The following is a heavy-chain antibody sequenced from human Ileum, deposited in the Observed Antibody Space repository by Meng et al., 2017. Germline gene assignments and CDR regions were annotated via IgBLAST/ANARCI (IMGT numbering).Heavy chain of an antibody. CDR2: IYHSGST. CDR1: GYSISSGYY. V-gene: IGHV4-38-2*02. J-gene: IGHJ6*02. Sequence: SETLSLTCAVSGYSISSGYYCGWIRQPPGKGLEWMGSIYHSGSTYYNPSLNSRVTISVDTSKNQFSLKLSSVTAADTAVYYCARDSDYDFWSGYYPLYGMDVWGQGTTVTVSS. CDR3: ARDSDYDFWSGYYPLYGMDV. D-gene: IGHD3-3*01.